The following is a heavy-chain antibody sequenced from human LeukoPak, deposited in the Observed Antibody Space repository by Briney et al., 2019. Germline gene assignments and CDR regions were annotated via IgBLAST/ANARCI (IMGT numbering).Heavy chain of an antibody. CDR3: AKVATIFGVVDAFDI. CDR1: GFTFDDYA. D-gene: IGHD3-3*01. V-gene: IGHV3-9*01. CDR2: ISWNSGSI. Sequence: PGRSLRLSCAAPGFTFDDYAMHWVRQAPGKGLEWVSGISWNSGSIGYADSVKGRFTISRDNAKNSLYLQMNSLRAEDTALYYCAKVATIFGVVDAFDIWGQGTMVTVSS. J-gene: IGHJ3*02.